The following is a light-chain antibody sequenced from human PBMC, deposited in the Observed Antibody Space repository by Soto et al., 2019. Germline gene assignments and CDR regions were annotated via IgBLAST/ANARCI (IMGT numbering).Light chain of an antibody. CDR1: QSVFSSY. CDR3: QQYGTSPRT. Sequence: EIVLTQSPGTLSFSPGERATLTCRASQSVFSSYLAWFQQKPGQAPRLLIYGASTRATGIPARFSGSGFGTEFTLTISSLQSEDFAVYICQQYGTSPRTFGQGTRLEIK. V-gene: IGKV3-20*01. CDR2: GAS. J-gene: IGKJ5*01.